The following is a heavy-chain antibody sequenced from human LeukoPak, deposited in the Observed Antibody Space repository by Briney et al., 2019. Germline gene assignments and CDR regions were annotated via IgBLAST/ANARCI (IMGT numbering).Heavy chain of an antibody. CDR3: AKDSRESSGHFPYYYYYHYGLDV. Sequence: PGGSLRLSCAASGFTFRSYAMNWVRQAPGKGLDWVSAISGGGDDTSYADSARGRFTVSRDNSKNTLYLQMNSLRAEDTAVYYCAKDSRESSGHFPYYYYYHYGLDVWGQGTTVTVSS. CDR1: GFTFRSYA. J-gene: IGHJ6*02. V-gene: IGHV3-23*01. CDR2: ISGGGDDT. D-gene: IGHD3-22*01.